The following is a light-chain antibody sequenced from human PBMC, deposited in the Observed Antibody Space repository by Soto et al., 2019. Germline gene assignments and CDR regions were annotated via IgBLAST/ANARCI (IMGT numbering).Light chain of an antibody. J-gene: IGLJ1*01. V-gene: IGLV2-11*01. CDR2: DFS. Sequence: QSALTQPRSVSGSPGQSVTISCTGTSSDVGGYNYVSWYQQHPGNAPKLMIYDFSKRPSGVPDRFSGSKSGITASLTISGVQAEDEADYYCCSYAGSYTHYVFGTGTKVTVL. CDR3: CSYAGSYTHYV. CDR1: SSDVGGYNY.